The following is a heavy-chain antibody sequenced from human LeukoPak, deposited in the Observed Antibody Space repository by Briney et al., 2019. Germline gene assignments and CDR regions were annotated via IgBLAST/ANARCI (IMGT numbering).Heavy chain of an antibody. Sequence: GGSLRLSCAASGFTFSSYAMGWVRQAPGKGLEWVSAISGSGGSTHYADSVKGRFTISRDNSKNTLYLQMNSLRAEDTAVYYCAKDRHSGSSPFDYWGQGTLVTVSS. D-gene: IGHD1-26*01. CDR2: ISGSGGST. J-gene: IGHJ4*02. CDR3: AKDRHSGSSPFDY. V-gene: IGHV3-23*01. CDR1: GFTFSSYA.